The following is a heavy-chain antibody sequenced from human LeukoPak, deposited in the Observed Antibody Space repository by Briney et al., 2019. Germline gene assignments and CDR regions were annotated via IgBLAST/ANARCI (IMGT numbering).Heavy chain of an antibody. CDR2: IHYSGST. V-gene: IGHV4-59*08. Sequence: SETLSLTCTVSGGSISSYYWSWIRQPPGKGLEWIGYIHYSGSTNYNPSLKSRVTISVDTSKNQFSLKLSSVTAADTAVYYCARHVSVAVTNFFDYWGQGTLVTVSS. J-gene: IGHJ4*02. D-gene: IGHD6-19*01. CDR3: ARHVSVAVTNFFDY. CDR1: GGSISSYY.